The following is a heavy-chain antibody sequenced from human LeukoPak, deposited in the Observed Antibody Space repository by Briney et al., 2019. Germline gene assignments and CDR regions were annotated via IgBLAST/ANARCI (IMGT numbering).Heavy chain of an antibody. CDR2: ISSSSSYI. CDR1: GFTFSSYS. V-gene: IGHV3-21*04. D-gene: IGHD5-12*01. J-gene: IGHJ3*02. CDR3: ASEGLSGYDRLRAFDI. Sequence: GGSLRLSCAAAGFTFSSYSMNWVRQAPGKGLEWVSSISSSSSYIYYADSVKGRFTISRDNSKNTLYLQMNSLRAEDTAVYYCASEGLSGYDRLRAFDIWGQGTMVTVSS.